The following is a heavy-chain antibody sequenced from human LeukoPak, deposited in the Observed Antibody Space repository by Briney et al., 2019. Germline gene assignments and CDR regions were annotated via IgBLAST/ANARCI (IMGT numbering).Heavy chain of an antibody. J-gene: IGHJ6*02. Sequence: SETLSLTCTVSGASVSGFYWTWIRQPPGKGLEWIGSMYYSGTTNYDPSFKSRVTISLDTSKNEFSLRLKSLTAADTAVYYCAGDRITIFGVVIIRYYYGMDVWGQGTTVTVSS. D-gene: IGHD3-3*01. CDR3: AGDRITIFGVVIIRYYYGMDV. CDR2: MYYSGTT. V-gene: IGHV4-59*02. CDR1: GASVSGFY.